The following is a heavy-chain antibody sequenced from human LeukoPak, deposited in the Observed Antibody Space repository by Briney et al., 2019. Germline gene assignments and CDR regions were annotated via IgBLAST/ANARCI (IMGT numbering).Heavy chain of an antibody. V-gene: IGHV3-23*01. CDR1: GFTFSDYA. J-gene: IGHJ4*02. CDR2: ISGSGGNT. CDR3: ARDLAVAGTAFDY. Sequence: GGSLRLSCAASGFTFSDYAMNWVRQAPGKGLEWVSTISGSGGNTYYAGSVKGRFTISRDNSKNTLYLQMNSLRAEDTAVYYCARDLAVAGTAFDYWGQGTLVTVSS. D-gene: IGHD6-19*01.